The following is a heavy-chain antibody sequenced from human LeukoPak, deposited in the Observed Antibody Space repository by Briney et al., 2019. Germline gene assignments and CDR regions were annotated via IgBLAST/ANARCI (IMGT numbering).Heavy chain of an antibody. CDR3: ARDRSVVPAAIRGSYNWFDP. CDR1: GYTFTSYG. Sequence: ASVKVSCKASGYTFTSYGISWVRQAPGQGLEWMGWISAYNGNTNYAQKLQGRVTVTTDTSTSTAYMELRSPRSDDTAVYYCARDRSVVPAAIRGSYNWFDPWGQGTLVTVSS. CDR2: ISAYNGNT. J-gene: IGHJ5*02. D-gene: IGHD2-2*02. V-gene: IGHV1-18*01.